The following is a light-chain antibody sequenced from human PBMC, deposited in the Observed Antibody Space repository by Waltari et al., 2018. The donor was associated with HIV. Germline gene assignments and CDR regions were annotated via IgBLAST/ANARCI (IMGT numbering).Light chain of an antibody. CDR1: QSVDSSS. CDR2: DAS. Sequence: VLTQYPVTQPLSSGERATLSCRGSQSVDSSSLAWYQQKPGQAPRLLIYDASYRATDIPARFSGSGSGTDFTLTISSLEPEDFAVYYCQQRRNWPKTFGQGTKLEI. J-gene: IGKJ2*01. CDR3: QQRRNWPKT. V-gene: IGKV3-11*01.